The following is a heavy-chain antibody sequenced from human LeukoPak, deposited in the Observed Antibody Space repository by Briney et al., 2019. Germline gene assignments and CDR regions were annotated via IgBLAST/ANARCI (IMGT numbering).Heavy chain of an antibody. V-gene: IGHV3-30-3*01. CDR1: GFTFSSYA. D-gene: IGHD3-22*01. CDR3: ARGLITMIVVD. CDR2: ISYDGSNK. J-gene: IGHJ4*02. Sequence: GGSLRLSCAASGFTFSSYAMHWVLQAPGKGLEWVAVISYDGSNKYYADSVRGRFTISRDNSKNTLYLQMNSLRAEDTAVYYCARGLITMIVVDWGQGTLVTVSS.